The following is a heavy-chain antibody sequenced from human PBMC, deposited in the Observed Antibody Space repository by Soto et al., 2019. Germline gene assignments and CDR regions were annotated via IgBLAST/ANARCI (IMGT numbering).Heavy chain of an antibody. CDR1: GFTVANYA. CDR3: TRYYYESSGYYVY. Sequence: GRSLRLSFTGCGFTVANYALTCVRQAPGKGLEWVGFIRGETNGGTADYAASLKGRITISRDDSKSIAYLEINSLQTEDTAVYYCTRYYYESSGYYVYWGQGTLVTVSS. D-gene: IGHD3-22*01. V-gene: IGHV3-49*04. J-gene: IGHJ4*02. CDR2: IRGETNGGTA.